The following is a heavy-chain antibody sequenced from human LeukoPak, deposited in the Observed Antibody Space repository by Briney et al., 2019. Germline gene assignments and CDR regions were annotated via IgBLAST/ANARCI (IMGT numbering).Heavy chain of an antibody. CDR1: GGSTNNYY. CDR3: ARTPIYYFDNSGYYN. D-gene: IGHD3-22*01. Sequence: ASETLSPTCTVSGGSTNNYYWSWIRQPAGKGLEWIGLIYSSGSTSYNPSLKSRVTMSVDTSKKQFSLRLSSVTAADTAVYYCARTPIYYFDNSGYYNWGQGTLVTVSS. CDR2: IYSSGST. V-gene: IGHV4-4*07. J-gene: IGHJ4*02.